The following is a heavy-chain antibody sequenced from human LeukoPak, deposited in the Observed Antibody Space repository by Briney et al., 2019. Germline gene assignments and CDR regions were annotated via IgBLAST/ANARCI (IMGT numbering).Heavy chain of an antibody. V-gene: IGHV3-66*01. J-gene: IGHJ3*02. D-gene: IGHD1-26*01. CDR2: IYSGGST. CDR1: GSTVSSNY. Sequence: PGGSLRLSCAASGSTVSSNYMSWVRQAPGKGLEWVSVIYSGGSTYYADSVKGRFTISRDNSKNTLYLQMNSLRAEDTAVYYCARDGWELQTRGFDAFDIWGQGTMVTVSS. CDR3: ARDGWELQTRGFDAFDI.